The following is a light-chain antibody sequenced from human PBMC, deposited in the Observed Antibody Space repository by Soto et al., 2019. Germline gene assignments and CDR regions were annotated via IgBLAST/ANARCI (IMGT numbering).Light chain of an antibody. Sequence: EDVLTQSPGTLSLSPGERATLSCRASQSISNNFLAWYQQKPGQAPRLLIYGASSRATGIPDRFSASGSGTDFTLTISRLEPEDFGVYYCQEDGRFRGAFGKGTKVEIK. V-gene: IGKV3-20*01. CDR1: QSISNNF. CDR3: QEDGRFRGA. J-gene: IGKJ1*01. CDR2: GAS.